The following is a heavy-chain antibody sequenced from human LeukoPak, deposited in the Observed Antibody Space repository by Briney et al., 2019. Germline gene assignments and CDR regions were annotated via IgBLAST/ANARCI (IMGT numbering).Heavy chain of an antibody. V-gene: IGHV3-21*01. CDR1: GFTFSNYN. CDR3: ARDQAVFGQQLADAFDI. Sequence: GGSLRLSCADSGFTFSNYNMNWVRQAPGKAMEWVSSITSSGTYTFYADSVKGRFTISRDNAKNSLYLQMDSLGPEDTAVYYCARDQAVFGQQLADAFDIWGQGTMVTVSS. D-gene: IGHD6-13*01. CDR2: ITSSGTYT. J-gene: IGHJ3*02.